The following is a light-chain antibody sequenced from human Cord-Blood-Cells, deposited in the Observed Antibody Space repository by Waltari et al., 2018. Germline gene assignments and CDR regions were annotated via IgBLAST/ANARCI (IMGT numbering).Light chain of an antibody. Sequence: DIQMTHSPSTLSASVGDRVTITCRASQSISSWLAWYQQKPGKDPKLLIYDASSLESGVPSRFSGSGSGTEFTLTISSLQPDDFATYYCQQYNSYPWTFGQGTKVEIK. V-gene: IGKV1-5*01. CDR3: QQYNSYPWT. J-gene: IGKJ1*01. CDR1: QSISSW. CDR2: DAS.